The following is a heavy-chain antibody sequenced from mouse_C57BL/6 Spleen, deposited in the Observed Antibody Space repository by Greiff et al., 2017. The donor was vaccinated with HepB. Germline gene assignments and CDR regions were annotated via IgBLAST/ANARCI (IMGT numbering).Heavy chain of an antibody. J-gene: IGHJ4*01. CDR1: GYTFTSYT. CDR3: ARSGSNLYAMDY. Sequence: VKLQESGAELARPGASVKMSCKASGYTFTSYTMHWVKQRPGQGLEWIGYINPSSGYTKYNQKFKDKATLTADKSSSTAYMQLSSLTSEDSAVYYCARSGSNLYAMDYWGQGTSVTVSS. V-gene: IGHV1-4*01. D-gene: IGHD2-5*01. CDR2: INPSSGYT.